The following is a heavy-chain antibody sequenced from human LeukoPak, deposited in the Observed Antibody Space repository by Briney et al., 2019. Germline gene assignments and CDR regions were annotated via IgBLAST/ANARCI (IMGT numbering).Heavy chain of an antibody. Sequence: SETLSLTCTVSGGSISGYYWSWTRQPPGKGLEWIGYIYYSGSTNYNPSLKSRVTISVDTSKNHFSLKLSSVTAADTAVYYCARGGYGSGSYYNYWGQGTLVTVSS. CDR3: ARGGYGSGSYYNY. V-gene: IGHV4-59*01. J-gene: IGHJ4*02. CDR1: GGSISGYY. CDR2: IYYSGST. D-gene: IGHD3-10*01.